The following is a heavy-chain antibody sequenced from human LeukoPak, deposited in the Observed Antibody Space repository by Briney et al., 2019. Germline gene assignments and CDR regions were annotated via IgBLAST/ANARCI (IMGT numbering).Heavy chain of an antibody. CDR3: TRQPYDFWSGYPDY. CDR2: IRSKAYGGTT. Sequence: GGSLRLSCTASGFTFGDYAMSWVRQAPGKGLEWVGFIRSKAYGGTTEYAASVKGRFTISRDDSKSIAYPQMNSLKTEDTAVYYCTRQPYDFWSGYPDYWGQGTLVTVSS. V-gene: IGHV3-49*04. D-gene: IGHD3-3*01. CDR1: GFTFGDYA. J-gene: IGHJ4*02.